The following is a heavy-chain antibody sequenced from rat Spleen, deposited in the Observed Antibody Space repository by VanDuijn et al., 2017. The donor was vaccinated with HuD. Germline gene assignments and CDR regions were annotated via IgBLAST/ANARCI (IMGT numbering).Heavy chain of an antibody. J-gene: IGHJ2*01. CDR2: ISYDGSST. V-gene: IGHV5-7*01. D-gene: IGHD1-5*01. Sequence: EVQLVESGGGLVQPGRSLKLSCAASGFTFSDYNMAWVRQAPKKGLEWVATISYDGSSTYYRDSVKGRFTISRDNAKSILYLQMDSLRSEDTATYYCASPGTHYFDYWGQGVMVTVSS. CDR1: GFTFSDYN. CDR3: ASPGTHYFDY.